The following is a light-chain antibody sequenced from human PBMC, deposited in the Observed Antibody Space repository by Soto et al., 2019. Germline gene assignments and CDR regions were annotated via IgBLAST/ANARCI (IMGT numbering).Light chain of an antibody. CDR1: SSDVGGYNY. CDR3: SSYTSSSTLDVV. CDR2: DVS. Sequence: QSALTQPASVSGSPGQSITISCTGTSSDVGGYNYGSWYQQHPGKAPKLMIYDVSNRPSGVSNRFSGSKSGNTASLTISGLPAEDEADYYCSSYTSSSTLDVVFGGGTKGTVL. J-gene: IGLJ2*01. V-gene: IGLV2-14*01.